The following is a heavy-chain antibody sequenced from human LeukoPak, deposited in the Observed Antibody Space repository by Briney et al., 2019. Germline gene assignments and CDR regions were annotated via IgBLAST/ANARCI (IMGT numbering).Heavy chain of an antibody. CDR2: IIPIFGTA. V-gene: IGHV1-69*13. CDR1: GGTLSSYA. D-gene: IGHD2-15*01. J-gene: IGHJ3*02. Sequence: SVKVSCKASGGTLSSYAISWVRQAPGQGPEWMGGIIPIFGTANYAQKFQGRVTITADESTSTAYMELSSLRSEDTAVYYCARDNGGSWVVDAFDIWGQGTMVTVSS. CDR3: ARDNGGSWVVDAFDI.